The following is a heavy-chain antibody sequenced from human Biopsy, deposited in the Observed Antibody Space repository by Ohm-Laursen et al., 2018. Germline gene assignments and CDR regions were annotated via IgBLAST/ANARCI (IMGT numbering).Heavy chain of an antibody. V-gene: IGHV4-59*01. CDR3: ARVEAGTYDALDI. J-gene: IGHJ3*02. CDR2: IYYSGGT. D-gene: IGHD1-26*01. CDR1: GGSMTGYE. Sequence: GTLSLTCSASGGSMTGYEWSWIRLAPGKGLEWIGYIYYSGGTKYNPSLASRVTFSVDMSKSRFSLKLYSVTAADAAVYYCARVEAGTYDALDIWGQGTLVAVSA.